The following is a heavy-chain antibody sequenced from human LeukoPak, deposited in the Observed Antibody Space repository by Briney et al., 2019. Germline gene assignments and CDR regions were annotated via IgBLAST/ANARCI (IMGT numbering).Heavy chain of an antibody. CDR2: ISGSGGST. D-gene: IGHD6-19*01. CDR3: AKDNVGIAVADLGHFFDY. CDR1: GFTFSSYA. J-gene: IGHJ4*02. Sequence: GGPLRLSCAASGFTFSSYAMIWVRQAPGKALEWVSAISGSGGSTFYADSVKGRFTISRDNSKNTVYLQMNTMRSEDMAVYYCAKDNVGIAVADLGHFFDYWGEGTLLTVSS. V-gene: IGHV3-23*01.